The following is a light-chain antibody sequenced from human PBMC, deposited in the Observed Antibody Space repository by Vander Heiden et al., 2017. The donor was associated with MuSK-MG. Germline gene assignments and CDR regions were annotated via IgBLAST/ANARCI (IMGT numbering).Light chain of an antibody. CDR2: DVS. Sequence: QSALTQPRSVSGSPGQSVTISCTGTSSAVGGYNYVSWYQQHPGKAPKLMIYDVSKRPSGVPDHFSGSKSGNTASLTISGLQAEDEADYYCCSYAGSYTVVFGGGTKLTVL. J-gene: IGLJ2*01. V-gene: IGLV2-11*01. CDR3: CSYAGSYTVV. CDR1: SSAVGGYNY.